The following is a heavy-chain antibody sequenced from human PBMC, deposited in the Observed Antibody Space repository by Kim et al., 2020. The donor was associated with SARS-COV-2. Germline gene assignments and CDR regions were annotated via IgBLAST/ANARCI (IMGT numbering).Heavy chain of an antibody. D-gene: IGHD4-17*01. CDR2: IRSKANSYAT. J-gene: IGHJ6*02. CDR1: GFTFSGSA. Sequence: GGSLRLSCAASGFTFSGSAMHWVRQASGKGLEWVGRIRSKANSYATAYAASVKGRFTISRDDSKNTAYLQMNSLKTEDTAVYYCTRRKTTVGSRYYYGMDVWGQGTTVTVSS. CDR3: TRRKTTVGSRYYYGMDV. V-gene: IGHV3-73*01.